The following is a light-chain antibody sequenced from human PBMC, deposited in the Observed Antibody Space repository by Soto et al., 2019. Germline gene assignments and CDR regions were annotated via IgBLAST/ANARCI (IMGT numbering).Light chain of an antibody. Sequence: QSVLTQPPSASGTPGQRVTISCSGSSSNIGSNYVYWYQQLPGTAPKLLIYRNNQRPSGVPDRFSGSKSGTSASLAISGLRSEAGADYYCAAWDDRLCAPVVFGGVTKLTVL. J-gene: IGLJ2*01. CDR2: RNN. V-gene: IGLV1-47*01. CDR1: SSNIGSNY. CDR3: AAWDDRLCAPVV.